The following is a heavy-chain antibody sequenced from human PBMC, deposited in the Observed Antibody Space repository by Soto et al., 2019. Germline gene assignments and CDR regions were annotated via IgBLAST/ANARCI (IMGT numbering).Heavy chain of an antibody. Sequence: PGGSLRLSCAASGFTFSSYAMSWVRQAPGKGLEWVSAISGSGGSTYYADSVKGRFTISRDNSKNTLYLQMNSLRAEDTAVYYCAKEGYCSSTSCYSVRRPFDYWGQGTLVTVSS. J-gene: IGHJ4*02. CDR3: AKEGYCSSTSCYSVRRPFDY. CDR1: GFTFSSYA. V-gene: IGHV3-23*01. CDR2: ISGSGGST. D-gene: IGHD2-2*01.